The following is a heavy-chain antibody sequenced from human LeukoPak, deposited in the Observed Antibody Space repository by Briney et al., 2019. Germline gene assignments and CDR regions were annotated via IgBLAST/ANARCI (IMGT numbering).Heavy chain of an antibody. CDR2: IGAGDKYT. Sequence: GGSLRLSCAASGFTLRNYAMSWVRQAPGKGLEWVSSIGAGDKYTYHIDSVKGRFTISRDNSKNTLYLQMNSLRAEDTAVYYCAKETRIAAVFDYWGQGTLVTVSS. J-gene: IGHJ4*02. CDR1: GFTLRNYA. CDR3: AKETRIAAVFDY. D-gene: IGHD6-13*01. V-gene: IGHV3-23*01.